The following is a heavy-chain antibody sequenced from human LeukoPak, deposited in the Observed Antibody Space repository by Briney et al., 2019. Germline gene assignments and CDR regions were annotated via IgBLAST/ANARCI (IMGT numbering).Heavy chain of an antibody. D-gene: IGHD3-10*01. CDR1: GFTFDDYA. Sequence: HAGGSLRLSCAGSGFTFDDYAMHWVRQAPGKGLEWVSGISWNSGSIGYADSVKGRFTISRDNAKNSLYLQMNSLRAEDTALYYFPKAPPGGGFGELSWGYFDYWAREPWSPSPQ. CDR2: ISWNSGSI. V-gene: IGHV3-9*01. CDR3: PKAPPGGGFGELSWGYFDY. J-gene: IGHJ4*02.